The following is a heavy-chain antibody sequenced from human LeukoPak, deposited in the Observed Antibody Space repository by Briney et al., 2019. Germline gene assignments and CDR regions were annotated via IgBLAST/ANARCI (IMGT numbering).Heavy chain of an antibody. D-gene: IGHD2-2*01. CDR3: ASLPFVVVPAATSHYYYYYMDV. J-gene: IGHJ6*03. CDR1: GFIFSSYA. Sequence: PGGSLRLSCAASGFIFSSYAMSWVRQAPGKGLEWIGSIYHSGSTYYNPSLKSRVTISVDTSKNQFSLKLSSVTAADTAVYYCASLPFVVVPAATSHYYYYYMDVWGKGTTVNVSS. CDR2: IYHSGST. V-gene: IGHV4-38-2*01.